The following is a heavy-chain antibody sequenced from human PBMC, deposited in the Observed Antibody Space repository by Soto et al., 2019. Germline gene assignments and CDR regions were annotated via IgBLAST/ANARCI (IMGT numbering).Heavy chain of an antibody. D-gene: IGHD3-22*01. CDR1: GYTFPSYY. CDR3: AREAAYYYDSSGYPNRPFDY. V-gene: IGHV1-46*01. CDR2: INPSGGST. J-gene: IGHJ4*02. Sequence: GASVKVACKASGYTFPSYYMHWVRQAPEQGLEWMGIINPSGGSTSYAQKFQGRVTMTRDTSTSTVYMELSSLRSEDTAVYYCAREAAYYYDSSGYPNRPFDYWGQGTLVTVSS.